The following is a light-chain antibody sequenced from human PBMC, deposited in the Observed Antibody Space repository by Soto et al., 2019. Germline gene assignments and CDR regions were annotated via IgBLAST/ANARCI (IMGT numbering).Light chain of an antibody. V-gene: IGKV2-28*01. Sequence: DIVMTQSPLSLPVTPGEPASISCRSSQSLLSSNGYNYLDWYLQKPGQSPQLLIYLGSNRASGVPDRFSGSGSGTYFTLKISRVEAEDVGVSYCMQALQRWTFGQGTKVEIK. J-gene: IGKJ1*01. CDR2: LGS. CDR1: QSLLSSNGYNY. CDR3: MQALQRWT.